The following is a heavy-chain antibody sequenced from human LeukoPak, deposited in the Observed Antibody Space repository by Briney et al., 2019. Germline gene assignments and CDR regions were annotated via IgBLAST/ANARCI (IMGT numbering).Heavy chain of an antibody. CDR3: ARGNPVTGLYYYYYMDV. CDR2: ISAYNGNT. J-gene: IGHJ6*03. Sequence: GASVKVSCKASGYTFTSYGISWVRQAPVQGLEWMGWISAYNGNTNYAQKLQGRVTMTTDTSTSTAYMELRSLRSDDTAVYYCARGNPVTGLYYYYYMDVWGKGTTVTVSS. V-gene: IGHV1-18*01. CDR1: GYTFTSYG. D-gene: IGHD1-14*01.